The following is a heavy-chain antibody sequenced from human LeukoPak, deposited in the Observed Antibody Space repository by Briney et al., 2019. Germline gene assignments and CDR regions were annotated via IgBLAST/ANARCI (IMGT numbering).Heavy chain of an antibody. Sequence: SETLSLTCTVSGGSISSYYWSWIRQPPGKGLEWIGEINHSGSTNYNPSLKSRVTISVDTSKNQFSLKLSSVTAADTAVYYCARGVRGRFDYWGQGTLVTVSS. CDR3: ARGVRGRFDY. D-gene: IGHD3-10*01. J-gene: IGHJ4*02. CDR2: INHSGST. V-gene: IGHV4-34*01. CDR1: GGSISSYY.